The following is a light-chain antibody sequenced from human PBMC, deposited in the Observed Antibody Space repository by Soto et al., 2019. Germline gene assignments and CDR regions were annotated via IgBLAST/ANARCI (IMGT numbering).Light chain of an antibody. CDR2: DAS. Sequence: DMHMTHSPSSRSAAVGATVTIPAQASQDISNYLNWYQQKPGKAPKLLIYDASNLETGVPSRFSGSGSGTDFTFTISSLQPEDIATYYCQQYDNLPLTFGGGTKVDIK. CDR1: QDISNY. CDR3: QQYDNLPLT. J-gene: IGKJ4*01. V-gene: IGKV1-33*01.